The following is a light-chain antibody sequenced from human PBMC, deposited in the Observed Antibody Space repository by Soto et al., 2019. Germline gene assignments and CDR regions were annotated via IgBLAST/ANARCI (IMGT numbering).Light chain of an antibody. CDR1: QSVSSY. CDR2: GAS. Sequence: EIVLTQSPATLSLFPGERATLSCRASQSVSSYLTWYQQKPGQAPRLLIYGASNRATDIPARFSGSGSGTDFTLTISSLEPEDFAVYYCQQRSKLYTFGQGTKLEIK. V-gene: IGKV3-11*01. CDR3: QQRSKLYT. J-gene: IGKJ2*01.